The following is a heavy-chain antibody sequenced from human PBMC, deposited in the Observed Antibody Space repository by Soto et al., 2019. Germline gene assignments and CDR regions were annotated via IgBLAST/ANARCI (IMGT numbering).Heavy chain of an antibody. J-gene: IGHJ6*02. Sequence: GESLKISCKGSGYSFAGYWITWVRQMPGKGLGWMGRIDPSDSQTYYSPSFRGHVTISAAKSITTVFLQWSSLRASDTAMYYCARRKATMVRGALTYYYYGMDVWGQGTTVTVSS. V-gene: IGHV5-10-1*01. CDR1: GYSFAGYW. CDR2: IDPSDSQT. CDR3: ARRKATMVRGALTYYYYGMDV. D-gene: IGHD3-10*01.